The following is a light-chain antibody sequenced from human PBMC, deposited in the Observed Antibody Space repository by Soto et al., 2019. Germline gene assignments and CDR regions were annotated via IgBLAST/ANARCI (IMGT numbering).Light chain of an antibody. V-gene: IGLV2-8*01. Sequence: QSALTQPPSASGSPGQSVTISCTGTSSDVGGYNYVSWYQQHPGKAPKLMIYEVSKRPSGVPDRFSGSKSGHTASLTVSGLQAEDEADYYCSSYAGSNHLVFGGGTKLTVL. J-gene: IGLJ2*01. CDR2: EVS. CDR3: SSYAGSNHLV. CDR1: SSDVGGYNY.